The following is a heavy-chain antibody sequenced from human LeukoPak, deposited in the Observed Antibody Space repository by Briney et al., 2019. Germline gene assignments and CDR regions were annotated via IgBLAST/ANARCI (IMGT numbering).Heavy chain of an antibody. CDR1: GFTFSSYA. Sequence: GGSLRLSCAASGFTFSSYAMSWVRQAPGKGLEWVSVVSGSGDSTYFADSVKGRFTISRDNSKNTLYLQMNSLRAEDTAVYYCAKMGDSSGYYAIDSWGQGTLDTVSS. J-gene: IGHJ4*02. CDR2: VSGSGDST. D-gene: IGHD3-22*01. V-gene: IGHV3-23*01. CDR3: AKMGDSSGYYAIDS.